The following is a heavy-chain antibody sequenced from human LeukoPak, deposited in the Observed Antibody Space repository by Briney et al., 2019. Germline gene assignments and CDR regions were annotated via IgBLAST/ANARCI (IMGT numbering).Heavy chain of an antibody. J-gene: IGHJ3*02. CDR1: GYTLTELS. Sequence: ASVKVSCKVSGYTLTELSMHWVRQAPGKGLEWMGGFDPEDGETIYAQKFQGRVTMTEDTSTDTAYMELSSLRSEDTAVYYCALGLYDSSGYWSDDAFDIWGQGTMATVSS. CDR3: ALGLYDSSGYWSDDAFDI. V-gene: IGHV1-24*01. CDR2: FDPEDGET. D-gene: IGHD3-22*01.